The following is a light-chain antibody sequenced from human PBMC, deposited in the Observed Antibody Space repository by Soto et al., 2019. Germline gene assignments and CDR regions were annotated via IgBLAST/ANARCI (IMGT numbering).Light chain of an antibody. CDR2: DAS. CDR3: QQRSNWHRLT. CDR1: QGVSSY. V-gene: IGKV3D-11*01. Sequence: DIVLTQSPATLSLSPGERATLSCRARQGVSSYLAWYQQKPGQAPRLLIYDASNRATGIPARFSGSGPGTDFTLTISSLEPEDFAVYYCQQRSNWHRLTFGGGTKVEIK. J-gene: IGKJ4*01.